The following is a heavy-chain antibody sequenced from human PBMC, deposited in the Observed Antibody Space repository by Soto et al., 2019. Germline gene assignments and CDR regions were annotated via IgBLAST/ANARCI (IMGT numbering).Heavy chain of an antibody. J-gene: IGHJ6*02. V-gene: IGHV1-18*01. Sequence: QVQLVQSGAEVKKPGASVKVSCKASGYTFTSYGISWVRQAPGQGLEWMGWISAYNGNTNYAQKLQGRVTMTTDTSTSRAYMEVRSLRSDDTAVYYCARRIRQLLGMYYYGMDVWGRGTTVTVSS. CDR2: ISAYNGNT. D-gene: IGHD6-13*01. CDR1: GYTFTSYG. CDR3: ARRIRQLLGMYYYGMDV.